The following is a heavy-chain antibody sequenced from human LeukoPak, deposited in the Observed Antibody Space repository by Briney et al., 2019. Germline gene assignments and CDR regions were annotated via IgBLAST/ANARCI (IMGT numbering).Heavy chain of an antibody. CDR2: INTDGSST. CDR3: TSDGYRNFGAAFDI. CDR1: GFTFNRYW. Sequence: GGSLRLSCAASGFTFNRYWMHWVRHAPGKGLVWVSRINTDGSSTSYADSVKGRFTISRDNAKNTLYLQMNGLRADDTAVYYCTSDGYRNFGAAFDIWGQGTLVTVSS. J-gene: IGHJ3*02. D-gene: IGHD4-11*01. V-gene: IGHV3-74*01.